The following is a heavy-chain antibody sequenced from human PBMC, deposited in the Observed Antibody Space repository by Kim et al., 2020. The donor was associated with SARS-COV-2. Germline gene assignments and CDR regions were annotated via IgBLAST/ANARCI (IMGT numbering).Heavy chain of an antibody. CDR1: GFTFSSYS. CDR3: ARDRRSGQQQLVPYYYYGMDV. J-gene: IGHJ6*02. CDR2: ISSSSSTI. D-gene: IGHD6-13*01. Sequence: GGSLRLSCAASGFTFSSYSMNWVRQAPGKGLEWVSYISSSSSTIYYADSVKGRFTISRDNAKNSLYLQMNSLRDEDTAVYYCARDRRSGQQQLVPYYYYGMDVWGQGTTVTVSS. V-gene: IGHV3-48*02.